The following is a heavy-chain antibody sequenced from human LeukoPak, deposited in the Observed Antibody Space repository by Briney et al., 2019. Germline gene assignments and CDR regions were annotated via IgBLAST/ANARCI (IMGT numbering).Heavy chain of an antibody. CDR2: INPFNADA. Sequence: ASVTVSCKTSGYIFRNYAISGVRQAPGQGPEWVGWINPFNADAKYAQKFQGRVTMTTDTSTSTAYLELRSLRYDDTAVYYCARGKKSYAYWGQGTLVTVSS. V-gene: IGHV1-18*01. CDR3: ARGKKSYAY. CDR1: GYIFRNYA. D-gene: IGHD2-2*01. J-gene: IGHJ4*02.